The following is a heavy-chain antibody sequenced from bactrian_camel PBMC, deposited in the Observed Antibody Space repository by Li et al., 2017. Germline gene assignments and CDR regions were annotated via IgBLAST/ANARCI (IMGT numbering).Heavy chain of an antibody. V-gene: IGHV3S1*01. Sequence: HVQLVESGGGLVQPGGSLRLSCVASGFAFANYGMYWVRQAPGKGLEWVSCIGARGYGEYYADSVKGRFTVSRDNPKNTLYLRLNSLKTEDSAMYYCAARLRCYRGPVILSAAFDYWGQGTQVTVS. CDR2: IGARGYGE. D-gene: IGHD3*01. J-gene: IGHJ6*01. CDR1: GFAFANYG. CDR3: AARLRCYRGPVILSAAFDY.